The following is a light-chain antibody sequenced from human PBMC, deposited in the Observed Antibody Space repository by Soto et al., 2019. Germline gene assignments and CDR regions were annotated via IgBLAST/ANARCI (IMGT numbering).Light chain of an antibody. CDR2: EVS. V-gene: IGLV2-8*01. CDR1: SSDVGCYNC. Sequence: QSVLTQPPSASGSPGQSVNISCTGTSSDVGCYNCVSWYQQHPGKAPKLMIYEVSKRPSGVPDRFSGSKSGNTASLTVSWLQDEDEADYYCSSYAGSNNYVFGGGTKLTVL. J-gene: IGLJ2*01. CDR3: SSYAGSNNYV.